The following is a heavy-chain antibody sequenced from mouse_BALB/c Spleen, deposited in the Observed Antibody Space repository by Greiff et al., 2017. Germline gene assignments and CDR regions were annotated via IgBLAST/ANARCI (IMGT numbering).Heavy chain of an antibody. CDR3: ARGDYDYDDGFAY. Sequence: EVKVEESGPGLVKPSQSLSLTCSVTGYSITSGYYWNWIRQFPGNKLEWMGYISYDGSNNYNPSLKNRISITRDTSKNQFFLKLNSVTTEDTATYYCARGDYDYDDGFAYWGQGTLVTVSA. CDR2: ISYDGSN. CDR1: GYSITSGYY. J-gene: IGHJ3*01. D-gene: IGHD2-4*01. V-gene: IGHV3-6*02.